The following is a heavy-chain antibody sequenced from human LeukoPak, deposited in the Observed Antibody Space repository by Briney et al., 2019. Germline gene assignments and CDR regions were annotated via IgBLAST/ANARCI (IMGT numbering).Heavy chain of an antibody. CDR2: IIPIFGTA. CDR1: GGTFSSYA. CDR3: ARGPGTTFGPDY. D-gene: IGHD1-1*01. V-gene: IGHV1-69*13. J-gene: IGHJ4*02. Sequence: AASVKVSCKASGGTFSSYAISWVRQAPGQGLEWMGGIIPIFGTANYAQKFQGRVTITADESTSTAYMELSSLRSEDTAVYYCARGPGTTFGPDYWGQGTLVTVSS.